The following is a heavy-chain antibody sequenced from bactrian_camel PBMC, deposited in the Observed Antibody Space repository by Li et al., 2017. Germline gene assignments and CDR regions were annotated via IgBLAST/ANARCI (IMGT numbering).Heavy chain of an antibody. D-gene: IGHD2*01. V-gene: IGHV3S6*01. CDR2: LQPSYIET. CDR1: GYRYSSTV. J-gene: IGHJ6*01. Sequence: HVQLVESGGGSVQAGGSLRLSCAVSGYRYSSTVIGWFRQPPGKEREGIAALQPSYIETFIADSVKGRFTISQDNVENMLYLQMNSMKPDDTGMYYCAAATSWVRGLLKTTDSFDYWGQGTQVTVS. CDR3: AAATSWVRGLLKTTDSFDY.